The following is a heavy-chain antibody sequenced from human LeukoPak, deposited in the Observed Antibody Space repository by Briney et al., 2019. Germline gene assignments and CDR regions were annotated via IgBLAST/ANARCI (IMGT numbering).Heavy chain of an antibody. V-gene: IGHV3-48*01. Sequence: PGGSLRLSCAASGFTFSSYSMNWVRQAPGKGLEWVSYISSSSSTIYYADSVKGRFTISRDNAKNSLYLQMNSLRAEDTDVYYCARAGYGSGSYWGQGTLVTVSS. CDR2: ISSSSSTI. CDR3: ARAGYGSGSY. D-gene: IGHD3-10*01. J-gene: IGHJ4*02. CDR1: GFTFSSYS.